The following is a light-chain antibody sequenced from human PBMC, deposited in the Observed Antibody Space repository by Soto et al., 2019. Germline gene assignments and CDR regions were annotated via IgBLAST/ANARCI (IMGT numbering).Light chain of an antibody. V-gene: IGKV3-20*01. CDR2: GAS. CDR3: QEYGSSRT. Sequence: EVVLTQSPGTLSLSPGERATLSCRASQSVSRTYLAWYQQKPGQAPRLLIYGASSRATGIPDRFSGSGSGTDFTLTISRLEPDAFAVYYCQEYGSSRTFGQGTKVEIK. CDR1: QSVSRTY. J-gene: IGKJ1*01.